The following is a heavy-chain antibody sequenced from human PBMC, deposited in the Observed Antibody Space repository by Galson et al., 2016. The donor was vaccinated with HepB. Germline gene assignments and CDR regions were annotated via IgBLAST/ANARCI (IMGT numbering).Heavy chain of an antibody. Sequence: SLRLSCAASGFTVSSYYMSWVRQAPGKGLEWVSVIFLGGTTYYADSVQGRFTVSRDNSPNTLYLQMNSLRAEDTAVYYCAKFVQSYKEGRRFHFYYYMDVWGKGTTVVVSS. J-gene: IGHJ6*03. D-gene: IGHD1-14*01. CDR2: IFLGGTT. CDR1: GFTVSSYY. CDR3: AKFVQSYKEGRRFHFYYYMDV. V-gene: IGHV3-53*01.